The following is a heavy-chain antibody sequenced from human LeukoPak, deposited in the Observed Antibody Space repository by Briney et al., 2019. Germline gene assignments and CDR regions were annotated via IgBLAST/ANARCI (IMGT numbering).Heavy chain of an antibody. CDR2: IYYTGST. Sequence: KSSETLSLTCTVSGGYITNYYWSWIRQPPGKGLEWIGYIYYTGSTNYNPSLRSRVTISVDTSKNQLSLRLTSVTPADTAVYYCARKAAAGIPPLYNWFDPWGQGTLVTVSA. CDR3: ARKAAAGIPPLYNWFDP. V-gene: IGHV4-59*01. J-gene: IGHJ5*02. D-gene: IGHD6-13*01. CDR1: GGYITNYY.